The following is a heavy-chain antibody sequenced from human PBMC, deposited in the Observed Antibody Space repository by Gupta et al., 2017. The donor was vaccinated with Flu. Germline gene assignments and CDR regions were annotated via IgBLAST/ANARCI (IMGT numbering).Heavy chain of an antibody. CDR3: ARVPNIVVVPAAILRCWFDP. CDR1: GFPFSSSW. V-gene: IGHV3-7*01. D-gene: IGHD2-2*01. J-gene: IGHJ5*02. CDR2: IKQDGSEK. Sequence: EVQLVESGGGLVKPGGSLRLSCAASGFPFSSSWMSWVRQAPGKGLEWVANIKQDGSEKYYVDSVKGRFTISRDNAKNTLYLQMNSLRAEDTAVYYCARVPNIVVVPAAILRCWFDPWGQGTLVTVSS.